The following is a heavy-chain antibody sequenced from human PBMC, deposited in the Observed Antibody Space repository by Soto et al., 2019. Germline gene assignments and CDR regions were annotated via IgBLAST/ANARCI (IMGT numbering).Heavy chain of an antibody. D-gene: IGHD6-6*01. Sequence: SVKVSCKASGGTFSNYAINWVRQAPGQGLAWMGGIIPIFGTANYAQKFQGRVTITADESTSTAYMDLSSLRSEDTAVYYCARGFEYSSSTGDYWGQGTPVTVSS. CDR3: ARGFEYSSSTGDY. CDR2: IIPIFGTA. V-gene: IGHV1-69*13. J-gene: IGHJ4*02. CDR1: GGTFSNYA.